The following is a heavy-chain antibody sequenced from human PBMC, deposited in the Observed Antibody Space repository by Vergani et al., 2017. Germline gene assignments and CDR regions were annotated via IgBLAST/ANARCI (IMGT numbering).Heavy chain of an antibody. CDR3: ATKSCGTPGCQIGYFRE. CDR2: IKQDGSEK. Sequence: EVQLVESGGGLVQPGGSLRLFCAASGFMFSNYWMNWVRQAPGKGLEWVANIKQDGSEKYYADSVKGRFTISRDNSKSTLYLQMNSLRTEDTAVYYCATKSCGTPGCQIGYFREWGQGTLVTVSS. D-gene: IGHD1-1*01. V-gene: IGHV3-7*01. J-gene: IGHJ1*01. CDR1: GFMFSNYW.